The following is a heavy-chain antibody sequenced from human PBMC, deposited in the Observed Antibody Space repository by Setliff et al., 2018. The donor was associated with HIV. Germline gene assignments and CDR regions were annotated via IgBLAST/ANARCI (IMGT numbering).Heavy chain of an antibody. Sequence: SETLSLTCAVSGYSISSGYYWGWIRQFPGKGLEWIGSIYHSGTTYYNPSLKSRVTISVDTSKNQFSLKLSSVTAADTAVYYCARIGSGWSVGWFDPWGQGTLVTVSS. CDR3: ARIGSGWSVGWFDP. CDR2: IYHSGTT. CDR1: GYSISSGYY. V-gene: IGHV4-38-2*01. D-gene: IGHD6-13*01. J-gene: IGHJ5*02.